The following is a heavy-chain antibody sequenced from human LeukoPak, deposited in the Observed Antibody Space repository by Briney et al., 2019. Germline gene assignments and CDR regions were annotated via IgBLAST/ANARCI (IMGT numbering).Heavy chain of an antibody. Sequence: GRSLRLSCAASGFTFDDYAMHWVRHAPGKGLEWVSGISWNSGSIGYADSVKGRFTISRDNAKNSLYLQMNSLRAEDTALYYCAKGVRITMVRGAFDIWGQGTMVTVSS. V-gene: IGHV3-9*01. CDR3: AKGVRITMVRGAFDI. CDR1: GFTFDDYA. CDR2: ISWNSGSI. D-gene: IGHD3-10*01. J-gene: IGHJ3*02.